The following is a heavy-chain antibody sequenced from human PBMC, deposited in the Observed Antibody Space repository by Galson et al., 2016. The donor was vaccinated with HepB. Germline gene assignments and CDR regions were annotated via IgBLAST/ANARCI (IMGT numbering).Heavy chain of an antibody. CDR3: VRGTFLVGVSPFDP. CDR1: GFTFSNSA. CDR2: IFSGESR. Sequence: SLRLSCAASGFTFSNSAMSWVRQAPGKGLEWVSRIFSGESRDYADSVKGRFTITRDNGKNMLYLQMDSLRAEDTAVYYCVRGTFLVGVSPFDPWGQGVLVTVSS. V-gene: IGHV3-23*01. J-gene: IGHJ5*02. D-gene: IGHD2-8*02.